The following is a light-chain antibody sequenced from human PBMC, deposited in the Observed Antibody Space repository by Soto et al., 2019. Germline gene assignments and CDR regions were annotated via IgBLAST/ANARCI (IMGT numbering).Light chain of an antibody. CDR3: QQSSSTPHT. J-gene: IGKJ2*01. CDR1: ESISSY. V-gene: IGKV1-39*01. Sequence: DIQMTQSPSSLSASVGDRVTITCRASESISSYLNWYQQKPGRAPKLLIYAASSLESGVPSRFSGGGSGTDFTLTVSSLQPEDFASYYCQQSSSTPHTFGQGTKLEIK. CDR2: AAS.